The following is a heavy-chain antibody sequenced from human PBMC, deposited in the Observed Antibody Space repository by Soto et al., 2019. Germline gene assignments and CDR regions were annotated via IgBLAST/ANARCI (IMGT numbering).Heavy chain of an antibody. Sequence: QVQLVQSGAEVKKPGASVKVSCKASGYTFTSYGISWVRQAPGQGLEWMGWISAYNGNTNHAQKLQGRLTMTTDTSTSTAYMELRSLTSDDTAVYYCARWVVVAATPFYYYYMDVWGKGTTVTVSS. D-gene: IGHD2-15*01. CDR1: GYTFTSYG. CDR3: ARWVVVAATPFYYYYMDV. CDR2: ISAYNGNT. V-gene: IGHV1-18*01. J-gene: IGHJ6*03.